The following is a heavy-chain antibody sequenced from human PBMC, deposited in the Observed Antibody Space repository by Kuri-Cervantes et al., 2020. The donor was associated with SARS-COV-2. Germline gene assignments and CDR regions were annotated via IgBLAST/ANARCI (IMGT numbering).Heavy chain of an antibody. CDR3: AREGVGAHKGYYMDV. V-gene: IGHV1-46*01. D-gene: IGHD1-26*01. CDR2: INPSGGST. CDR1: GGTFSSYA. J-gene: IGHJ6*03. Sequence: ASVKVSCKASGGTFSSYAISWVRQAPGQGLEWMGIINPSGGSTSYAQKFQGRVTMTRDTSTSTVYMELSSLRSEDTAVYYCAREGVGAHKGYYMDVWGKGTTVTVSS.